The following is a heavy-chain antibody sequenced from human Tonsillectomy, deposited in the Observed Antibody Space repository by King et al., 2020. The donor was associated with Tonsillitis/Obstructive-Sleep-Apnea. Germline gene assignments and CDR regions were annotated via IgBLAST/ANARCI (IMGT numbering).Heavy chain of an antibody. J-gene: IGHJ4*02. CDR1: GFTFSSYS. Sequence: VQLVESGGGLVKPGGSLRLSCAASGFTFSSYSMNWVRQAPGKGLGWVSSITGSSTDIYYADSVKGRFTISRDNAENSLYLQMNSLRVEDTAVYFCASTSGYWGQGTLVTVSS. CDR2: ITGSSTDI. V-gene: IGHV3-21*01. D-gene: IGHD3-10*01. CDR3: ASTSGY.